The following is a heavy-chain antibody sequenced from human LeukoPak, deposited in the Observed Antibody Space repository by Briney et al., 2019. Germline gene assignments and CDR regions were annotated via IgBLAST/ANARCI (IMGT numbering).Heavy chain of an antibody. CDR2: IIPIFGTA. V-gene: IGHV1-69*01. CDR1: GGTFSSYA. J-gene: IGHJ6*02. CDR3: ARDTSAYYYGMDV. Sequence: SVKVSCKASGGTFSSYAISWVRQAPGQGLEWMGGIIPIFGTANYAQKFQGRVTITADESTSTAYMELSSLRSEDTAVYYCARDTSAYYYGMDVWGQGTTVTVSS.